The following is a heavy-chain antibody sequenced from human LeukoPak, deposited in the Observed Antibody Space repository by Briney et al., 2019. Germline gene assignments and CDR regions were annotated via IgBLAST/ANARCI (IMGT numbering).Heavy chain of an antibody. Sequence: ASVTVSCKVSGYTLSQFVMHWVRQAPGKGLDWMGGFDLEDGQTTYPQRFQGRVPMTEDTSTDTAYMELSILSSDDTAVYYCTGHRYDSGWDLGARDYYYYGMDVWGQGTTVSVSS. D-gene: IGHD3-22*01. CDR1: GYTLSQFV. CDR3: TGHRYDSGWDLGARDYYYYGMDV. CDR2: FDLEDGQT. J-gene: IGHJ6*02. V-gene: IGHV1-24*01.